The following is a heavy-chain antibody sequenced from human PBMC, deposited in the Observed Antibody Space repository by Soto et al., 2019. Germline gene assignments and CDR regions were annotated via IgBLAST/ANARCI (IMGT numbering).Heavy chain of an antibody. J-gene: IGHJ3*02. Sequence: QGQLVQSVGEVKKPGASLKVSCKASGYNFILHGISWVRQAPGQGLEWMGWISAYNGNTNYAQNFQDRVTMTTDPSTSTVNMELRSLRSDDTAVYYCARVWYHGNSGAFDIWGQGTKVTVSS. CDR1: GYNFILHG. D-gene: IGHD3-10*01. CDR2: ISAYNGNT. V-gene: IGHV1-18*01. CDR3: ARVWYHGNSGAFDI.